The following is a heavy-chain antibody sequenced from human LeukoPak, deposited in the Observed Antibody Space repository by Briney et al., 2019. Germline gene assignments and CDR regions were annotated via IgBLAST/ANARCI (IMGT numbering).Heavy chain of an antibody. CDR3: ARGWLAETTVVTPYNY. J-gene: IGHJ4*02. V-gene: IGHV1-24*01. CDR1: RYTLTELS. D-gene: IGHD2-21*02. CDR2: FDPEDGET. Sequence: ASVKVSCKVSRYTLTELSMHWVRQAPGKGLEWMGGFDPEDGETIYAQKFQGRVTITAVESMSTAYMELSSLRSEDTAVYYCARGWLAETTVVTPYNYWGQGTLVTVSP.